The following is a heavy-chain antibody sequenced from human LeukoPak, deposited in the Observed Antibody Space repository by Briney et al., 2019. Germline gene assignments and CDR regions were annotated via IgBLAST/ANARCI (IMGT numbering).Heavy chain of an antibody. CDR3: ARVSGIFGLFFPKNYFDY. J-gene: IGHJ4*02. Sequence: ASVKVSCKASGGTFSSYAISWVRQAPGQGLEWMGGIIPIFGTANYAQKFQGRVTITADKSTSTAYMELSSLRSEDTAVYYCARVSGIFGLFFPKNYFDYWGQGTLVTVSS. CDR2: IIPIFGTA. D-gene: IGHD3-3*01. CDR1: GGTFSSYA. V-gene: IGHV1-69*06.